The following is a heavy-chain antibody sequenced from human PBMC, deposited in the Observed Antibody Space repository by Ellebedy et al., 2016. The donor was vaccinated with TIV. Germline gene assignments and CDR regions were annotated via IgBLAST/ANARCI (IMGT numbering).Heavy chain of an antibody. Sequence: GESLKISCTASGFTFSTSWMTWVRQAPGKGLAWVASIKEDGNEIEYVDSVKGRFTISRENAKMSLFLQMNSLRPEDTAVYYCARIETMIRGDPIDYWGQGTLVTVSS. CDR1: GFTFSTSW. V-gene: IGHV3-7*01. CDR3: ARIETMIRGDPIDY. J-gene: IGHJ4*02. D-gene: IGHD3-10*01. CDR2: IKEDGNEI.